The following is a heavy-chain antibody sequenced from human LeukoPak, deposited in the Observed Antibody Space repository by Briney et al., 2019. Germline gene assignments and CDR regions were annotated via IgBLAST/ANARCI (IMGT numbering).Heavy chain of an antibody. V-gene: IGHV1-46*01. CDR3: ARDHFIWWELSRPGASDI. CDR2: INPSGGST. D-gene: IGHD1-26*01. J-gene: IGHJ3*02. Sequence: ASVKVSCKASGYTFTSYYMHWVRQAPGQGLEWMGIINPSGGSTSYAQKFQGRVTMTRDTSTSTVYMELSSLRSEDTAVYYCARDHFIWWELSRPGASDIWGQGTMVTVSS. CDR1: GYTFTSYY.